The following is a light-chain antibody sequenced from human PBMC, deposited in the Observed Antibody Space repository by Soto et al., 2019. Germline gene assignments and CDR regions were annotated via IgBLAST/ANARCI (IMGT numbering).Light chain of an antibody. Sequence: DIQRSQSPSTLSASVGDRVTITFRASQSISSWLAWYQQKPGKAPKLLIYDASSLESGVPSRFSGGGSGTEFALTISSLQPDDFATYYCQQYNGNSLLTFGGGTKVDI. J-gene: IGKJ4*01. CDR1: QSISSW. CDR3: QQYNGNSLLT. CDR2: DAS. V-gene: IGKV1-5*01.